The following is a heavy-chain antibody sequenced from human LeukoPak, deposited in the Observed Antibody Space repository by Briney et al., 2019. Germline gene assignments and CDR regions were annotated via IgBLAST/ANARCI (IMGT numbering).Heavy chain of an antibody. J-gene: IGHJ4*02. CDR2: IYYSGST. CDR3: ARLHSYGYYFDY. V-gene: IGHV4-59*08. D-gene: IGHD5-18*01. Sequence: SETLSLTCTVSGGSISSYYWSWIRQPPGKGLEWIGYIYYSGSTNYNPSLKSRVTISVDTSKNQFSLKLSSVTAADTAVYYCARLHSYGYYFDYWGQGTLVTVSS. CDR1: GGSISSYY.